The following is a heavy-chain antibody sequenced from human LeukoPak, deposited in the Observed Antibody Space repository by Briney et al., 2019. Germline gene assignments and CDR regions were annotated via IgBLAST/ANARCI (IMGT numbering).Heavy chain of an antibody. J-gene: IGHJ6*02. CDR3: ARSAARLRYYYAMDV. Sequence: GGSLRLSCAASGFSVSNTYMSWVRQAPGKGLEWVSVIYSGDSGVSTYYADSVKGRFTISRHYSKNTLYLQMSSLRAEDTAVYFCARSAARLRYYYAMDVWGQGTTVTVCS. CDR1: GFSVSNTY. V-gene: IGHV3-53*04. D-gene: IGHD6-6*01. CDR2: IYSGDSGVST.